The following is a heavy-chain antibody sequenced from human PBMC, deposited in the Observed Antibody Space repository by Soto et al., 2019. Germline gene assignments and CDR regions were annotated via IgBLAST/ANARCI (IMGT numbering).Heavy chain of an antibody. CDR3: AKDTGGGNGHYYFGMDV. Sequence: ESGGVVVRPGGSLRLSCAASGFTFDDYAMHWVRQAPGKGLEWVSLISWDGGSTYYADSVKSRFTISRDNSKNSLYLQMNSLRPEDTALYYCAKDTGGGNGHYYFGMDVWGQGTTVTVSS. J-gene: IGHJ6*02. V-gene: IGHV3-43D*04. CDR2: ISWDGGST. D-gene: IGHD5-12*01. CDR1: GFTFDDYA.